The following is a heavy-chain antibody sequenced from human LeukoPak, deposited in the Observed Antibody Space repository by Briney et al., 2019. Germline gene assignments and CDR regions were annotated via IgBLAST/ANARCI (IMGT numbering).Heavy chain of an antibody. CDR3: AKGFYYCSDGCPQYYYSMDV. CDR2: IRYDGSDK. CDR1: GFTFSRHG. D-gene: IGHD2-15*01. J-gene: IGHJ6*03. V-gene: IGHV3-30*02. Sequence: GGSLRLSCAASGFTFSRHGMHWVRQAPGKGLEWVAFIRYDGSDKYYADSVKGRFTISRDNSENTLYLQMNSLRPEDTAVYYCAKGFYYCSDGCPQYYYSMDVRGKGTTVIVSS.